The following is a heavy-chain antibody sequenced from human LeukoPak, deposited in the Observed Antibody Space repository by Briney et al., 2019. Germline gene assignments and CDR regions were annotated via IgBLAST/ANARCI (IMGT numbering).Heavy chain of an antibody. CDR2: INGRGFKT. J-gene: IGHJ4*02. Sequence: ETLSLTCGVSGGSIDSTNYWSWVRQAPGKGLEWVSAINGRGFKTYYGDSVKGRFTISRDNSKNTLFLQMNSLRAEDTAVYYCAKEYPEGTGFDYWGQGTLVTVSS. V-gene: IGHV3-53*01. CDR3: AKEYPEGTGFDY. CDR1: GGSIDSTNY. D-gene: IGHD1-14*01.